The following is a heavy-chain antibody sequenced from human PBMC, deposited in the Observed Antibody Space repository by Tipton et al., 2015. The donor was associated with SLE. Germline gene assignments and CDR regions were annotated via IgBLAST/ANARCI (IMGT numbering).Heavy chain of an antibody. CDR2: INPYNGHT. CDR3: ATLSGTIRGNCGGDGGNCYLQY. Sequence: QLVQSGDALKKPGASVRVSCETSGYTFSDYLITWVRQAPGQGLEWVGWINPYNGHTAKSQKLQGSVTLTSDTSTSTAYMDLWSLKSADTAVYYCATLSGTIRGNCGGDGGNCYLQYWGQGTLVTVSS. D-gene: IGHD2-21*01. V-gene: IGHV1-18*01. J-gene: IGHJ1*01. CDR1: GYTFSDYL.